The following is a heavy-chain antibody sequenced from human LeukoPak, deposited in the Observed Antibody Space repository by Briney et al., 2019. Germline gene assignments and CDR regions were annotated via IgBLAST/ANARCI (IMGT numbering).Heavy chain of an antibody. CDR3: ARYISSSQFSFDY. CDR2: IYYSGNT. J-gene: IGHJ4*01. CDR1: GGSISSYY. V-gene: IGHV4-59*01. D-gene: IGHD6-6*01. Sequence: PSETLSLTCTVYGGSISSYYWSWIRQPPGKGLEWIGYIYYSGNTDYNPSLKSRVTISVDTSKNQFSLKLSSVTAADTAVYYCARYISSSQFSFDYWGHGTLVTVSP.